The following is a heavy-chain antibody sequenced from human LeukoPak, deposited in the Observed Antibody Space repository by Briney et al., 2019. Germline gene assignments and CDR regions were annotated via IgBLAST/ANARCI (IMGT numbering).Heavy chain of an antibody. CDR1: GGSISSYY. CDR3: ARGYCSSTSCYDY. D-gene: IGHD2-2*01. J-gene: IGHJ4*02. Sequence: SETLSLTCTVSGGSISSYYWSWIRQPPGKGLEWIGYIYYSGSTNYNPSLKSRVTISVDTSENQFSLKLSSVTAADTAVYYCARGYCSSTSCYDYWGQGTLVTVSS. CDR2: IYYSGST. V-gene: IGHV4-59*01.